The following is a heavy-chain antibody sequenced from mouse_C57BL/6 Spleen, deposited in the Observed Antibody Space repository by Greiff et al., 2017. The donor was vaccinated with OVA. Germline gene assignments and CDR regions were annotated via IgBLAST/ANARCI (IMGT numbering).Heavy chain of an antibody. CDR3: ARVTTVAGAY. D-gene: IGHD1-1*01. V-gene: IGHV5-4*01. Sequence: EVQLVESGGGLVKPGGSLKLSCAASGFTFSSYAMSWVRQTPEKRLEWVATISDGGSYTYYPDNVKGRFTITRDNAKTNLYLQMSHLKSEATAMYYCARVTTVAGAYWGQGTLVTVSA. CDR1: GFTFSSYA. J-gene: IGHJ3*01. CDR2: ISDGGSYT.